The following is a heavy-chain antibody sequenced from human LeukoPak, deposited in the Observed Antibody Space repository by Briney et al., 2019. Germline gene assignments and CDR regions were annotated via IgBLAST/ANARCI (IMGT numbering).Heavy chain of an antibody. Sequence: PSETLSLTCSVSGDSITGYYWGWIRQPPGKGLEWIGSIYYSGSTYYNPSLKSRVTISVDTSKNQFSLKLSSVTAADTAVYYCARERELYYYYYYYMDVWGKGTRVTISS. V-gene: IGHV4-39*07. J-gene: IGHJ6*03. CDR3: ARERELYYYYYYYMDV. CDR1: GDSITGYY. D-gene: IGHD1-26*01. CDR2: IYYSGST.